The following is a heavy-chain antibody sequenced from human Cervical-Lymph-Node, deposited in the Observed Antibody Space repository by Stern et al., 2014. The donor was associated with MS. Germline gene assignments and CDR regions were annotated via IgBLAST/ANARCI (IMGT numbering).Heavy chain of an antibody. V-gene: IGHV1-46*01. Sequence: QDQLVQSGAEVKKPGASVKVSCKASGYSFTSHYMHWVRQAPGQGLERVGIINPSGDSASYAQKLQGRVTMTRDTSTSTVYMELSSLRSEDTAVYYCASGTGSKRPTGNYWGQGTLVTVSS. CDR2: INPSGDSA. CDR1: GYSFTSHY. D-gene: IGHD3/OR15-3a*01. CDR3: ASGTGSKRPTGNY. J-gene: IGHJ4*02.